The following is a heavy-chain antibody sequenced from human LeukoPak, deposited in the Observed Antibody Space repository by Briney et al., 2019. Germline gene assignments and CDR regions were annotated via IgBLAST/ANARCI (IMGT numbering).Heavy chain of an antibody. CDR2: IYTSGST. CDR3: ASLGGFGDFDY. V-gene: IGHV4-61*02. J-gene: IGHJ4*01. CDR1: GGSISSGSYY. Sequence: PSETLSLTCTVSGGSISSGSYYWSWIRQPAGKGLEWIGRIYTSGSTNYNPSLKSRVTISVDTSKNQFSLKLSSVTAADTAVYYCASLGGFGDFDYWGHGTLVTVSS. D-gene: IGHD3-10*01.